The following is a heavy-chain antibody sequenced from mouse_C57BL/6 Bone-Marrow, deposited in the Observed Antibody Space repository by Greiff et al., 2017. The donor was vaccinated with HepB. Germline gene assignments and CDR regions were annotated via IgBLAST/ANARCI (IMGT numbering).Heavy chain of an antibody. V-gene: IGHV1-18*01. Sequence: EVQLQQSGPELVKPGASVKIPCKASGYTFTDYNMDWVKQSHGKSLEWIGDINPNNGGTIYNQKFKGKVTLTVDKSSSTAYMELRSPTSEDTAVYYCARARMYDYDLYFDDWGQGTTLTVSS. CDR3: ARARMYDYDLYFDD. J-gene: IGHJ2*01. CDR1: GYTFTDYN. CDR2: INPNNGGT. D-gene: IGHD2-4*01.